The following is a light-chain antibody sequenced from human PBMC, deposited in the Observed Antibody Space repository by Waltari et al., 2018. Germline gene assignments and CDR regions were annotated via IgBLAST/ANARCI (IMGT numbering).Light chain of an antibody. CDR2: AAS. J-gene: IGKJ3*01. CDR1: QTINYY. V-gene: IGKV1-39*01. Sequence: DIQVTQSPSSLSASVGARVTITCPASQTINYYLNWYQQKPGKAPKLLIYAASRLHSGAPSRFSGTVSGTEFTLTISSLQPEDFATYFCQQSYSVPFTFGPGTKVDIK. CDR3: QQSYSVPFT.